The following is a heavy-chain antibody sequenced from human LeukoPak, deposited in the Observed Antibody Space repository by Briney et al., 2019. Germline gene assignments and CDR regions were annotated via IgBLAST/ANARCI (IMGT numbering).Heavy chain of an antibody. V-gene: IGHV3-21*01. Sequence: GGSLRLSCAASGFTFSSYSMNWVRQAPVKGLEWVSSISRSTSYMYYAHSVKGRFTISRDNAKNSVYLQMNSLGAEDTALYYCARDSGYDNFDYWGQGTLVTVSS. CDR2: ISRSTSYM. CDR1: GFTFSSYS. D-gene: IGHD5-12*01. CDR3: ARDSGYDNFDY. J-gene: IGHJ4*02.